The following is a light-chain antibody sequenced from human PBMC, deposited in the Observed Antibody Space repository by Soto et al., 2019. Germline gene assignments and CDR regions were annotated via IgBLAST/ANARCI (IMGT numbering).Light chain of an antibody. Sequence: EIVLTQSPGTLSLSPGERATLSCRASQSVSSSYLAWYQQKPGQAPRLLIYGASSRATGIPDRFSGSGSGTDFTLNISRLEPEDFAVYYCQQYVSSPLTFGQGTKVEIK. CDR3: QQYVSSPLT. CDR1: QSVSSSY. J-gene: IGKJ1*01. V-gene: IGKV3-20*01. CDR2: GAS.